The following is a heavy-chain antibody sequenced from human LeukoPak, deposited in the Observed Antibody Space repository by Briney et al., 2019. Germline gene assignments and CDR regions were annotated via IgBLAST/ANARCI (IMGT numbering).Heavy chain of an antibody. CDR2: MNPNSGNT. V-gene: IGHV1-8*02. J-gene: IGHJ4*02. CDR1: GYTFTSYD. D-gene: IGHD3-9*01. Sequence: EASVKVSCKASGYTFTSYDINWVRQATGQGLEWMGWMNPNSGNTGYAQKFQGRVTMTRNTSISTAYMELSSLRSEDTAVYYCARDRSLFDWLFPEGYFDYWGQGTLVTVSS. CDR3: ARDRSLFDWLFPEGYFDY.